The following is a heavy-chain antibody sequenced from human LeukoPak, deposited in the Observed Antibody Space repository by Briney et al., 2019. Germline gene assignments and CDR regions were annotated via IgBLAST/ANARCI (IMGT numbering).Heavy chain of an antibody. CDR3: ARDRSSVTAWVDY. D-gene: IGHD2-21*02. Sequence: PGGSLRLSCAASGFTFSSYEMNWVRQAPGKGLERVSYISGSGTTIYYADSVKGRLTIFRDNAKNSLYLQMNSLRAEDTAVYFCARDRSSVTAWVDYWGQGTLVTVSS. CDR2: ISGSGTTI. J-gene: IGHJ4*02. CDR1: GFTFSSYE. V-gene: IGHV3-48*03.